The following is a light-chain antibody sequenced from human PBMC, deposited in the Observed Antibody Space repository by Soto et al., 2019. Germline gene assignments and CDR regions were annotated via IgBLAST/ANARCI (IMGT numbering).Light chain of an antibody. CDR3: QQYGTSPLT. CDR1: QSVRSNY. Sequence: EIVLTQSPGTLSLSPGERATLSCRASQSVRSNYLAWYQQKPGQAPRLLIYGASTRATGIPDRFSGSGSGPDFTLTISRLEPADFALYYCQQYGTSPLTFGGGAKVEIK. J-gene: IGKJ4*01. V-gene: IGKV3-20*01. CDR2: GAS.